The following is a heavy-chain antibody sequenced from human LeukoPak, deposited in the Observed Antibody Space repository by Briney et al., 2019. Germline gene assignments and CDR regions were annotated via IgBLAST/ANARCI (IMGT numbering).Heavy chain of an antibody. D-gene: IGHD2-2*01. V-gene: IGHV4-34*01. CDR1: GGSFSSYY. J-gene: IGHJ6*02. Sequence: PSETLSLTCAVYGGSFSSYYWSWIRQPPGKGLEWIGEINHSGSTNYNPSLKSRVTISVDTSKNQFSLKLSPVTAADTAVYYCARGRGCSSTSCSQYYYYYGMDVWGQGTTVTVSS. CDR2: INHSGST. CDR3: ARGRGCSSTSCSQYYYYYGMDV.